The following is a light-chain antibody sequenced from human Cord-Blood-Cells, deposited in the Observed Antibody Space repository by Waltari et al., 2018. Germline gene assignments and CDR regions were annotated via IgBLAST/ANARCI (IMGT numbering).Light chain of an antibody. V-gene: IGLV2-23*01. CDR2: EGS. CDR1: SSDVGSYNL. J-gene: IGLJ1*01. CDR3: CSYAGSSTYYV. Sequence: QSALTQPASVSGSPGQSLTISCTGTSSDVGSYNLVSWYQQHTGKAPKLMIYEGSKRPSGVAILFSDSKSGNTASLTSSGLQAEDEADYYCCSYAGSSTYYVFGSGTKVTVL.